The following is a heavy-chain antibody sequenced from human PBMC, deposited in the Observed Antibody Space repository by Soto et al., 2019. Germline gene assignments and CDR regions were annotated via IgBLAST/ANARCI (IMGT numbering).Heavy chain of an antibody. Sequence: QLQLQESGSGLVKPSQTLSLTCAVSGGSISSGGYSWSWILLPPGKGLEWIRSIYHSGNTYYNPSLTDSVAISVDRSKNQFSLKLSSVTAADTAVYYCARVPGVWGRGTLVTVSS. J-gene: IGHJ2*01. V-gene: IGHV4-30-2*01. CDR1: GGSISSGGYS. CDR2: IYHSGNT. CDR3: ARVPGV.